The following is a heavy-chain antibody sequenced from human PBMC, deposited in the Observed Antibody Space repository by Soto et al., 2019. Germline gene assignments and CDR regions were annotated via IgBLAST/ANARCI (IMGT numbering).Heavy chain of an antibody. CDR1: GGSISSYY. V-gene: IGHV4-59*08. CDR3: ARRYGSWFDY. D-gene: IGHD5-18*01. J-gene: IGHJ4*02. Sequence: QVQLQESGPGLVKPSETLSLTCTVSGGSISSYYWSWIRQPPGKGLEWIGYIYYSGSTNDNPSLKSRVTISVDTSKNQFSLKLSSVTAADTAVYYCARRYGSWFDYWGQGTLVTVSS. CDR2: IYYSGST.